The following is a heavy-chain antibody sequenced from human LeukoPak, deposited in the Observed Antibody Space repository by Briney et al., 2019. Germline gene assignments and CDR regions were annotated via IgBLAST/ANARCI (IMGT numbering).Heavy chain of an antibody. CDR1: GGSISSYY. D-gene: IGHD2-21*02. CDR3: ARGLAYCGGDCYPYFDY. J-gene: IGHJ4*02. CDR2: IYYSGST. V-gene: IGHV4-59*01. Sequence: SETLSLTCTVSGGSISSYYWSWIRQPPGKGLEWIGYIYYSGSTNYNPSLKSRVTISVDTSKNQFSLKLSSVTAADTAVYYCARGLAYCGGDCYPYFDYWGQGTLVTASS.